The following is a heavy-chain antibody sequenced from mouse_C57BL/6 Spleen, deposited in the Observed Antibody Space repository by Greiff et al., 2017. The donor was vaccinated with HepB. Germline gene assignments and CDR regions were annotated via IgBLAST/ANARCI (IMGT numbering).Heavy chain of an antibody. CDR3: ARGDFHYYGSSRYFDY. J-gene: IGHJ2*01. V-gene: IGHV1-26*01. CDR2: INPNNGGT. CDR1: GYTFTDYY. Sequence: EVQLQQSGPELVKPGASVKISCKASGYTFTDYYMNWVKQSHGKSLEWIGDINPNNGGTSYNQKFKGKATLTVDKSSSTAYMELRSLTSDDSAVYYCARGDFHYYGSSRYFDYWGQGTTLTVSS. D-gene: IGHD1-1*01.